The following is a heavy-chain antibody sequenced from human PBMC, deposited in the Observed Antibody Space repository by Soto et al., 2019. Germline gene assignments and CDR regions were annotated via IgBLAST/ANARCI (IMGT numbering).Heavy chain of an antibody. CDR2: IHPGGQTI. D-gene: IGHD2-15*01. CDR1: GFTFSSSE. CDR3: ARRGSR. Sequence: EVQLVESGGGLVQPGGSLRLSCAASGFTFSSSEMYWVRHAPGKGLEWISYIHPGGQTIFYAESVKGRFTISRDNAKHSVYLQMNSLRAEDTAVYYCARRGSRWGRGTKVTVSS. J-gene: IGHJ3*01. V-gene: IGHV3-48*03.